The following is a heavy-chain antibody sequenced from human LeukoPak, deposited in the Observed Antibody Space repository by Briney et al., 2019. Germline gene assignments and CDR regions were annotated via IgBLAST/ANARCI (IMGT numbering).Heavy chain of an antibody. Sequence: GASVKVSCKPSRYTFTNYYMNWVRQAPGHGLEGMRRINPNSGATNYAQKFQGRVTMTRDTSISTAYMELSRLRSDDTAVYYCARDCGSGWYNYWGQGTLVTVSS. J-gene: IGHJ4*02. CDR3: ARDCGSGWYNY. CDR2: INPNSGAT. D-gene: IGHD6-19*01. CDR1: RYTFTNYY. V-gene: IGHV1-2*06.